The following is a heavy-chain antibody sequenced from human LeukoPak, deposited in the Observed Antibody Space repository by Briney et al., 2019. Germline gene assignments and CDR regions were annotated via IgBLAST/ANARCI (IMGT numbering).Heavy chain of an antibody. CDR3: ARDSAYSGYDLGFDY. Sequence: ASVKVSCKASGYTFTSYGISWVRQAPGQGLEWMGWISAYNGNTNYAQKLQGRVTMTTDTSTSTAYMELRSLRSDDTAVCYCARDSAYSGYDLGFDYWGQGTLVTVSS. V-gene: IGHV1-18*04. CDR2: ISAYNGNT. D-gene: IGHD5-12*01. CDR1: GYTFTSYG. J-gene: IGHJ4*02.